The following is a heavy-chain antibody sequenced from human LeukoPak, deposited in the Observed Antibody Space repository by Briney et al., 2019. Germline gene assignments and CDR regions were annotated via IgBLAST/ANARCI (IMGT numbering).Heavy chain of an antibody. CDR2: ISASGGTT. J-gene: IGHJ1*01. CDR3: AKGHCSSTSCLSSAEYFQH. CDR1: GFTFSSYA. D-gene: IGHD2-2*01. Sequence: GGSLRLSCAASGFTFSSYALSWVRQAPGKGLEWVSGISASGGTTYYADPVKGRFTISRDNSKKTLYLQMNSLRAEDTAVYYCAKGHCSSTSCLSSAEYFQHWGQGTLVTVSS. V-gene: IGHV3-23*01.